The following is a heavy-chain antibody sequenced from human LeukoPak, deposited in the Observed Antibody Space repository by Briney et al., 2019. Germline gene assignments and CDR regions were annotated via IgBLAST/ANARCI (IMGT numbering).Heavy chain of an antibody. V-gene: IGHV4-38-2*02. CDR2: IYHSGST. D-gene: IGHD3-10*01. CDR3: ARHGIAMVRGAIRGVDYYYYYMDV. CDR1: GYSINSGYY. Sequence: SETLSLTCTVSGYSINSGYYWGWIRQTPGKGLEWIAIIYHSGSTYYNPSLKSRVTISVDTSKSQFSLNLSSVTAADTAVYYCARHGIAMVRGAIRGVDYYYYYMDVWGKGTTVTISS. J-gene: IGHJ6*03.